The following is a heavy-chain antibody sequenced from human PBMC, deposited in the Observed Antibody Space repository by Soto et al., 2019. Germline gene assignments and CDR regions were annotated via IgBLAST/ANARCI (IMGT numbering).Heavy chain of an antibody. J-gene: IGHJ4*02. CDR3: ARVVGSYYGSGSYYNVRLYYYDY. CDR2: INGYNDNT. V-gene: IGHV1-18*01. D-gene: IGHD3-10*01. CDR1: GYSFTSYG. Sequence: GAAVKVSCKACGYSFTSYGISWVRQAPGQGLEWMGWINGYNDNTNYAQKLQGRVTMTTDTSTSTAYMELRSLRSDDTAVYYCARVVGSYYGSGSYYNVRLYYYDYWGQGTLVTVSS.